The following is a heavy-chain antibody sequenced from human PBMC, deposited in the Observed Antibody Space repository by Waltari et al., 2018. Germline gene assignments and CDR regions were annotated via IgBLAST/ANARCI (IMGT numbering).Heavy chain of an antibody. CDR1: GYTITDSY. Sequence: QVQLVQSGAEVKKPGASVKVSCRASGYTITDSYIHWVRQAPGQGLEWMGRIHPNSGGTNYAQRFQGRVTLTRDTSVNTAYMELSSLKSDDTAVYYCARDMAVGATLNYWGQGTLLTVSS. D-gene: IGHD1-26*01. J-gene: IGHJ4*02. V-gene: IGHV1-2*06. CDR3: ARDMAVGATLNY. CDR2: IHPNSGGT.